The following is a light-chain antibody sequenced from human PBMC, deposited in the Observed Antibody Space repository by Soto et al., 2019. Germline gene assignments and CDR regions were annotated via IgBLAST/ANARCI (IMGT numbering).Light chain of an antibody. CDR3: QQYDNWPPWT. CDR2: GAS. V-gene: IGKV3D-15*01. Sequence: EIVMTQSPATLSVSPGEGATLSCRASQSVSSNLAWYQQKPGQAPRLLIYGASTRATGIPARFSGSGSGTEFTLTISGLQSEDFAGCYCQQYDNWPPWTFGQETKVEIK. J-gene: IGKJ1*01. CDR1: QSVSSN.